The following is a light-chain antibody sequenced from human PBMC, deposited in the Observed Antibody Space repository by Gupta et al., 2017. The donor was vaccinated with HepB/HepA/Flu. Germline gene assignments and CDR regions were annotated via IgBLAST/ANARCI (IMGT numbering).Light chain of an antibody. V-gene: IGLV1-47*01. CDR3: EAWDDSLSGHVG. CDR1: SSNIGTNY. Sequence: QSVLTQPPSASGTPGQRVTISCSGSSSNIGTNYVYWFQQLPGTAPKLLIYRNNQRPSGGPDRFSGSKSGTSAALAISGLRSEEEAEYYCEAWDDSLSGHVGFGGGTKLTVL. J-gene: IGLJ2*01. CDR2: RNN.